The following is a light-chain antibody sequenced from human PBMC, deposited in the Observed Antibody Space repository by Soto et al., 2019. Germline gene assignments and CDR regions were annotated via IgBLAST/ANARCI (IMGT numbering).Light chain of an antibody. CDR1: QSVSNNY. Sequence: EIGLKNSAGTLSLYPEERASLSCRASQSVSNNYLAWYQQKPGQAPRLLIYGASNRATGIPDRFSGSGSGTDFTLTISRLEPEDFAVYYCPLRHSWPLTFCGVSKVDIK. CDR3: PLRHSWPLT. J-gene: IGKJ4*01. CDR2: GAS. V-gene: IGKV3D-20*02.